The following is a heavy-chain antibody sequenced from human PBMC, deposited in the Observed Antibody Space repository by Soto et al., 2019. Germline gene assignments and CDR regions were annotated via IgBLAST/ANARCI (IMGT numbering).Heavy chain of an antibody. CDR3: ARHFDCGGDCNQDAVDI. V-gene: IGHV4-39*01. CDR2: IYYSGST. J-gene: IGHJ3*02. CDR1: GGSISSSSYY. D-gene: IGHD2-21*01. Sequence: PSETLSLTCTVSGGSISSSSYYWGWIRQPPGKGLEWIGSIYYSGSTYYNPSLKSRVTISVDTSKNQFSLKLSSVTAADTAVYYCARHFDCGGDCNQDAVDIWGQGTMVTVSS.